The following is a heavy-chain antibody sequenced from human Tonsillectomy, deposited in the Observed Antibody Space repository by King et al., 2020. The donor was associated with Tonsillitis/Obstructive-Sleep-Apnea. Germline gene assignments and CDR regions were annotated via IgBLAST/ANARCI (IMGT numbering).Heavy chain of an antibody. J-gene: IGHJ4*02. Sequence: DVQLVESGGGLVQPGGSLRLSCAASGFTFSNYAMSWVRQTPGKGLEWVSATSGTGGTTYSTDSVKGRFTISSKHSKNTLYLQMNSLRAEDPDVYFCAKVFGDYVIDYWGQGTLVTVSS. V-gene: IGHV3-23*04. D-gene: IGHD4-17*01. CDR1: GFTFSNYA. CDR2: TSGTGGTT. CDR3: AKVFGDYVIDY.